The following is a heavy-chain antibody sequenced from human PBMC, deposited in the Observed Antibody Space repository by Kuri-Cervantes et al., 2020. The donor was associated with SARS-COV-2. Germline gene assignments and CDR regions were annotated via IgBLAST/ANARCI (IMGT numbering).Heavy chain of an antibody. CDR2: ISSSSSYI. J-gene: IGHJ4*02. D-gene: IGHD6-13*01. CDR1: GFTFSSYS. V-gene: IGHV3-21*01. CDR3: AREEYSSSWWGELGPFDY. Sequence: GESLKISCAASGFTFSSYSMNWIRQAPGKGLEWVSSISSSSSYIYYADSVKGRFTISRDNAKNSLYLQMNSLRAEDTAVYYCAREEYSSSWWGELGPFDYWGQGTLVTVSS.